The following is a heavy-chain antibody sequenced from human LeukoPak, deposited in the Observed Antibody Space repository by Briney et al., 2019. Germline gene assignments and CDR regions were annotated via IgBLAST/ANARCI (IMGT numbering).Heavy chain of an antibody. V-gene: IGHV4-39*01. Sequence: SETLSLTCTVSGGSLSSSSYYWGWIRQPPGKGLERIGSIYYSGSTCYNPSLKRRVTISLDTSKNQFSLKLSSVTAADTAVYYCARHGSGSYVFDYWGQGTLVTVSS. D-gene: IGHD3-10*01. CDR3: ARHGSGSYVFDY. J-gene: IGHJ4*02. CDR1: GGSLSSSSYY. CDR2: IYYSGST.